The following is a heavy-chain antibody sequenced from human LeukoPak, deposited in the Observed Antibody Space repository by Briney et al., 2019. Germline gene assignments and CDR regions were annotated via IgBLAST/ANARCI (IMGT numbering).Heavy chain of an antibody. CDR1: GGSFSGYY. Sequence: SETLSLTCAVYGGSFSGYYWSWIRQPPGKGLEWIGEINHSGSTNYNPSLKSRVTISVDTSKNQFSLKLSSVTAADTAVYYCARRSCSGGTCYESRGWFDSWGQGTLVTVSS. CDR2: INHSGST. D-gene: IGHD2-15*01. CDR3: ARRSCSGGTCYESRGWFDS. J-gene: IGHJ5*01. V-gene: IGHV4-34*01.